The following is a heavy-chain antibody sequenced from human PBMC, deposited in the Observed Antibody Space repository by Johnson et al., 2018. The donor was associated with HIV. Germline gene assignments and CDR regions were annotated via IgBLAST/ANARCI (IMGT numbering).Heavy chain of an antibody. CDR3: TTDGGYSDGWDAFDI. J-gene: IGHJ3*02. Sequence: VQLVESGGGLVKPGGSLRLSCAASGFTFSNAWMSWVRQAPGKGLEWVGRIKSKTDGGTTDYAAPVKGRFTISRDDSKNTLYLQMNSLKTEDTAGYYCTTDGGYSDGWDAFDIWGQGTMVTVAS. V-gene: IGHV3-15*01. CDR2: IKSKTDGGTT. D-gene: IGHD5-18*01. CDR1: GFTFSNAW.